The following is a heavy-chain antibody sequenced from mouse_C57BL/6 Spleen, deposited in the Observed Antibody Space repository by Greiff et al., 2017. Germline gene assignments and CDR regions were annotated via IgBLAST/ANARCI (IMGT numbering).Heavy chain of an antibody. CDR1: GYTFTSYW. CDR3: ARVYDYVIDY. D-gene: IGHD2-4*01. V-gene: IGHV1-61*01. CDR2: IYPSDSEP. J-gene: IGHJ2*01. Sequence: QVQLQQPGAELVRPGSSVKLSCKASGYTFTSYWMDWVKQRPGQGLEWIGNIYPSDSEPHYNQKFKDKATLTVDKSSSTAYMKLRSLTSEDAAVCYCARVYDYVIDYWGQGTTLTVSS.